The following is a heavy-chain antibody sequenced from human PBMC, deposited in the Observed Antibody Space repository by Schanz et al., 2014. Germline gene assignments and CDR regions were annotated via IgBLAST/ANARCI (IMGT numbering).Heavy chain of an antibody. J-gene: IGHJ5*02. V-gene: IGHV3-15*01. CDR2: IKSRTDGGTT. D-gene: IGHD3-10*01. Sequence: EAQVVESGGGLVKPGGSLRLSCAASGFTFSNVWMNWVRQGPGNRLEWVGRIKSRTDGGTTHYAAPVKGRFINSRGDSRNTLYLQMSGLKTEDAAVYYCSTTPNFYASGTYSWFDPWGQGTRVTVSS. CDR1: GFTFSNVW. CDR3: STTPNFYASGTYSWFDP.